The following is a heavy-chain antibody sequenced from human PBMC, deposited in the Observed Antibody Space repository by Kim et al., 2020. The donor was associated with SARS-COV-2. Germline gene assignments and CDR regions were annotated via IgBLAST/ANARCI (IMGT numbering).Heavy chain of an antibody. CDR3: VTTRQQLVSYFDY. CDR1: GFTFSSYA. D-gene: IGHD6-13*01. J-gene: IGHJ4*02. V-gene: IGHV3-64D*09. CDR2: ISSNGGST. Sequence: GGSLRLSCSASGFTFSSYAMHWVRQAPGKGLEYVSAISSNGGSTYYADSVKGRFTISRDNSKNTLYLQMSSLRAEDTAVYYCVTTRQQLVSYFDYWGQGTLVTVSS.